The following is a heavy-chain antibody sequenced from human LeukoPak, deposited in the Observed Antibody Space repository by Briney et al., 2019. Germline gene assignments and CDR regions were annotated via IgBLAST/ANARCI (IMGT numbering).Heavy chain of an antibody. CDR3: ARDMNLGGFDY. D-gene: IGHD2-15*01. CDR1: GGSFRGYY. Sequence: KPSETLSLTCAVYGGSFRGYYWSWVRQPPGKGLEWIGYIYYSGSTNYNPSLKSRVTISVDTSKNQFSLKLSSVTAADTAVYYCARDMNLGGFDYWGQGTLVTVSS. CDR2: IYYSGST. J-gene: IGHJ4*02. V-gene: IGHV4-59*01.